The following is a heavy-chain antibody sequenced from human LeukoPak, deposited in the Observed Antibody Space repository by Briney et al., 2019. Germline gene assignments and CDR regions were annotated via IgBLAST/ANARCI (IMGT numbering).Heavy chain of an antibody. Sequence: SETLSLTCTVSGGSISSYYWSWIRQPPGKGLEWIGYIQYSGSTNYNPSLKSRLTISVDTSKNQFSLKLRSVTAADTAVYYCARVSWFPGTSYYYMDVWGKGTTVTVSS. CDR3: ARVSWFPGTSYYYMDV. V-gene: IGHV4-59*01. D-gene: IGHD1-1*01. CDR1: GGSISSYY. CDR2: IQYSGST. J-gene: IGHJ6*03.